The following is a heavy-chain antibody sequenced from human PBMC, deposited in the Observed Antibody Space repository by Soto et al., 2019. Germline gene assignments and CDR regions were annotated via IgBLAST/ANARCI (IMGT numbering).Heavy chain of an antibody. V-gene: IGHV3-23*01. J-gene: IGHJ4*02. CDR3: ARDGVAAGLYFDY. Sequence: EVQLLESGGGLVQPGGSLRLSCAVSGFTPSDYAMSWVRQAPGGGLEWVSSVTSGGTTYYADSVKGRFTISRDNSKNSLYLQVNSLRAEDTAVYYCARDGVAAGLYFDYWGQGTLVTVSS. CDR2: VTSGGTT. D-gene: IGHD2-15*01. CDR1: GFTPSDYA.